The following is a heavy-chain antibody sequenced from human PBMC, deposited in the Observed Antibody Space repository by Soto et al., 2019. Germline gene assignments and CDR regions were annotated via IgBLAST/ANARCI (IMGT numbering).Heavy chain of an antibody. CDR2: IYYSGST. CDR3: ARDNYGDYDVYYGMDV. Sequence: SETLSLTCTVSVGSISSYYWSWIRQPPGKGLEWIGYIYYSGSTNYNPSLKSRVTISVDTSKNQFSLKLSSVTAADTAVYYCARDNYGDYDVYYGMDVWGQGTTVTVSS. CDR1: VGSISSYY. D-gene: IGHD4-17*01. V-gene: IGHV4-59*01. J-gene: IGHJ6*02.